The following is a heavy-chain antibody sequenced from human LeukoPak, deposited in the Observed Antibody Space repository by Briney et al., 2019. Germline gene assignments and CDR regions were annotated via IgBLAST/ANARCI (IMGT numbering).Heavy chain of an antibody. CDR1: GFTFSSYA. CDR3: AKGSFGGSYKNWSAP. V-gene: IGHV3-23*01. CDR2: ISGSGGST. D-gene: IGHD1-26*01. Sequence: PGGSLRLSCAASGFTFSSYAMSWVRQAPGKGLEWVSAISGSGGSTYYADSVKGRFTISRDTSKNTLYLQMNSLRAEDTAVYYCAKGSFGGSYKNWSAPWAREPLVTASS. J-gene: IGHJ5*02.